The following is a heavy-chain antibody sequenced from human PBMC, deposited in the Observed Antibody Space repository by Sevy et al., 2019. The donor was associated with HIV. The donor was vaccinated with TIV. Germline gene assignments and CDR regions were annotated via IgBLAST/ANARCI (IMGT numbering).Heavy chain of an antibody. Sequence: GPLRLSCAASGFTFSSYWMSWVRQAPGKGLEWVANIKQDGSEKYYVDSVKGRFTISRDNAKNSLYLQMNSLRAEDTAVYYCARDDWNGDSPFDYWGQGTLVTVSS. CDR2: IKQDGSEK. V-gene: IGHV3-7*01. CDR3: ARDDWNGDSPFDY. D-gene: IGHD4-17*01. J-gene: IGHJ4*02. CDR1: GFTFSSYW.